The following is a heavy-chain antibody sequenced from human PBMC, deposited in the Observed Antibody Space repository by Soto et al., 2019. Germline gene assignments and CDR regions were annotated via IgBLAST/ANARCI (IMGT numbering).Heavy chain of an antibody. CDR3: GRHQDEQLSSLDY. CDR2: IYHSGST. V-gene: IGHV4-39*01. J-gene: IGHJ4*02. Sequence: PSETLSLTFTVSGGSISSSFYYWGWIRQPTGKGLEWIGSIYHSGSTYYNPSLKSRVTISVDTSKNQFSLKLSSVTAADTAVYYCGRHQDEQLSSLDYWGQGTLVTVSS. CDR1: GGSISSSFYY. D-gene: IGHD6-6*01.